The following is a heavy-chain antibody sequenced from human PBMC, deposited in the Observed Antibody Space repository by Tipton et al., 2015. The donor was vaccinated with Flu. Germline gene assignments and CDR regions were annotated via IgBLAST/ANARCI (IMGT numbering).Heavy chain of an antibody. CDR1: GASINSYY. CDR3: ARDPSLGMPDYLDF. D-gene: IGHD2-2*01. Sequence: TLSLTCTVSGASINSYYWAWIRQPPGRGLEWIGHIYYSGSTNYNPSLKSRATMSVDTSKNQFSLQLRSVTAADTAVYYCARDPSLGMPDYLDFWGQGTLVTVSS. CDR2: IYYSGST. J-gene: IGHJ4*02. V-gene: IGHV4-59*12.